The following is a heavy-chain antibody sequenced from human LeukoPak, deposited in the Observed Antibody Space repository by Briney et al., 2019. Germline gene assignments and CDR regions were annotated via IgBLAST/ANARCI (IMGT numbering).Heavy chain of an antibody. J-gene: IGHJ5*02. D-gene: IGHD5-18*01. CDR3: AREFAVDTAMVTANWFDP. Sequence: SETLSLTCTVSGGSISSYFWSWIRQPPGKGLEWIGYIYYSGSTNYNPSLKSRVTISVDTSKNQFSLKLSSVTAADTAVYYCAREFAVDTAMVTANWFDPWGQGTLVTVSS. CDR1: GGSISSYF. V-gene: IGHV4-59*01. CDR2: IYYSGST.